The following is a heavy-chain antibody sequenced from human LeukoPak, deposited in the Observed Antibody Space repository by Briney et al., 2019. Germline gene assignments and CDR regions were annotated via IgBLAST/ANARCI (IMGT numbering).Heavy chain of an antibody. D-gene: IGHD3-22*01. CDR3: ARHYYDSSGYYSNFDY. J-gene: IGHJ4*02. V-gene: IGHV4-4*07. CDR1: GGSISSYY. CDR2: IYTSGST. Sequence: SETLSLTCTVSGGSISSYYWSWIRQPAGKGLEWIGRIYTSGSTNYNPSLKSRVTISVDTSKNQFSLKLSSVTAADTAVYYCARHYYDSSGYYSNFDYWGQGTLVTVSS.